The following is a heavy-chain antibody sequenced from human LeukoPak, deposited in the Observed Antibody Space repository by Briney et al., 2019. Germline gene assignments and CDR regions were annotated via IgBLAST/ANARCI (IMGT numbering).Heavy chain of an antibody. CDR1: GGSVSSYY. CDR2: IYYSGST. Sequence: SETLSLTCTVSGGSVSSYYWSWIRQPPGKGLEWIGYIYYSGSTNYNPSLKSRVTISVDTSKNQFSLKLSSVTAADTAVYYCARADDAFDIWGQGTMVTVSS. V-gene: IGHV4-59*02. CDR3: ARADDAFDI. J-gene: IGHJ3*02.